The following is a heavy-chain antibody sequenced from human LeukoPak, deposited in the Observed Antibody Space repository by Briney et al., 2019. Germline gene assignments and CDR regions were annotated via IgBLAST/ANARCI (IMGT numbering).Heavy chain of an antibody. CDR3: ARGATVTREYFQH. Sequence: SQTLSLTCTVSGGSISSGGYYWSWIRQHPGKGPEWIGYIYYSGSTYYNPSLKSRVTISVDTSKNQFSLKLSSVTAADTAVYYCARGATVTREYFQHWGQGTLVTVSS. CDR2: IYYSGST. V-gene: IGHV4-31*03. D-gene: IGHD4-17*01. J-gene: IGHJ1*01. CDR1: GGSISSGGYY.